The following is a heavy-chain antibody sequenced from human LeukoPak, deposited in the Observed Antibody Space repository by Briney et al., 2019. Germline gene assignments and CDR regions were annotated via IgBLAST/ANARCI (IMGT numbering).Heavy chain of an antibody. V-gene: IGHV3-74*01. CDR3: ATAGSYRFDY. CDR1: GFTFSSYW. CDR2: MNSDGSIT. Sequence: GGSLRLSCAASGFTFSSYWMHWVRQAPGKGLEWVSRMNSDGSITNYADSVKGRFTISRDNAKNTLYLQMNSLSGEDTAVYYCATAGSYRFDYWGQGTLVTVSS. D-gene: IGHD1-26*01. J-gene: IGHJ4*02.